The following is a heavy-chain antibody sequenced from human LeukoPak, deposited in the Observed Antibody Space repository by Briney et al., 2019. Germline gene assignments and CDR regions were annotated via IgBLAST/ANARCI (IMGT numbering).Heavy chain of an antibody. CDR2: ISAYNGNT. CDR3: AREKEITIFGVVINWFDP. J-gene: IGHJ5*02. Sequence: KPGASVKVSCKASGYTFTSYGISWVRQAPGQGLEWMGWISAYNGNTNYAQKLQGRVTMTTDTSTSTAYMELRSLRSDDTAVYYCAREKEITIFGVVINWFDPWGQGTLVTVSS. CDR1: GYTFTSYG. V-gene: IGHV1-18*01. D-gene: IGHD3-3*01.